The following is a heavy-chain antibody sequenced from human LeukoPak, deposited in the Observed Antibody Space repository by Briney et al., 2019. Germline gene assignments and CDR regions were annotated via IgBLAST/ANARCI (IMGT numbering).Heavy chain of an antibody. CDR2: INHSGST. V-gene: IGHV4-34*01. D-gene: IGHD1-26*01. CDR1: GGSFSGYY. CDR3: ARGVRVVEDIVYYYYSMDV. J-gene: IGHJ6*02. Sequence: SETLSLTCAVYGGSFSGYYWSWIRQPPGKGLEWIGEINHSGSTNYNPSLKSRVTISVDTSKNQFSLKLSSVTAADTAVYYCARGVRVVEDIVYYYYSMDVWGQGTTVTVSS.